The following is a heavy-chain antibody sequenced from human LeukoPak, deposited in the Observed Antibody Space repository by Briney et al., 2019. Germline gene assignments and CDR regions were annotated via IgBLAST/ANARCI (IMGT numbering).Heavy chain of an antibody. CDR1: GYTFTGYY. V-gene: IGHV1-2*02. CDR2: INPNSGGT. Sequence: ASVKVSCKTSGYTFTGYYMHWVRQAPGQGLEWMGWINPNSGGTNYAQKFQGRVTMTRDTSISTAYMELSRLRSDDTAVYYCARDPTGIVVVGWFDPWGQGTLVTVSS. CDR3: ARDPTGIVVVGWFDP. J-gene: IGHJ5*02. D-gene: IGHD3-22*01.